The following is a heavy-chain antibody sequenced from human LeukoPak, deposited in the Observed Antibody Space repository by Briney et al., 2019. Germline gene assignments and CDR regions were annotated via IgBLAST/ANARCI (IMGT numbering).Heavy chain of an antibody. CDR2: IHQNGHT. V-gene: IGHV4-38-2*02. J-gene: IGHJ4*02. CDR3: ARGGYSSSWSDY. Sequence: PSETLSPTCSVSDYSINSGYYWGWIRQPPGKGLEWIGSIHQNGHTYYNPSLNSRVTISVDSSKYQFSLKLSSVTAADTAVYYCARGGYSSSWSDYWGQGTLVTVSS. D-gene: IGHD6-13*01. CDR1: DYSINSGYY.